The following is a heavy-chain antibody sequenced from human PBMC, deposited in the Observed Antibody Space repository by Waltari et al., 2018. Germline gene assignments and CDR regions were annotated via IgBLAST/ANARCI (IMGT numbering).Heavy chain of an antibody. J-gene: IGHJ4*02. CDR3: ARDLGSDYGNRDY. V-gene: IGHV1-2*06. CDR2: INPNSGDT. Sequence: QVHLVQSGAEVKKPGASVKVSCKAYGYTFPGSYIQWVRRAPGQGLEWMGRINPNSGDTNYAQKFQGRVTLTRDTSINTAYMELSSLKSDDTAVYYCARDLGSDYGNRDYWGQGTLVTVPS. D-gene: IGHD4-17*01. CDR1: GYTFPGSY.